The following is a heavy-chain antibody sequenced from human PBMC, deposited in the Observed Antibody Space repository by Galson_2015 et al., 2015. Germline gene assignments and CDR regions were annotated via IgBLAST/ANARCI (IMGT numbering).Heavy chain of an antibody. J-gene: IGHJ4*02. D-gene: IGHD2-21*02. CDR3: ARGVTAMDLDH. CDR1: GGSISSYY. Sequence: ETLSLTCTVSGGSISSYYWSWIRQPPGKGLEWIGFIYYSGSTNYNPSLKSRVTMSVDTSKNQFSLKVSSVTAADTAVYYCARGVTAMDLDHWGQGTLVTVSS. V-gene: IGHV4-59*01. CDR2: IYYSGST.